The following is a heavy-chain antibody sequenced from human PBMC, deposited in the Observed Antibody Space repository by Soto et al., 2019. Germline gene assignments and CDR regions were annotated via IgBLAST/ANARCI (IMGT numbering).Heavy chain of an antibody. D-gene: IGHD4-17*01. Sequence: PSETLSLTCAVYGGSFSGYYRSWIRQPPGKGLEWIGEINHSGSTNYNPSLKSRVTISVDTSKNQFSLKLSSVTAADTAVYYCARSLTTVTTNWFDPWGQGTLVTVSS. J-gene: IGHJ5*02. CDR3: ARSLTTVTTNWFDP. CDR2: INHSGST. CDR1: GGSFSGYY. V-gene: IGHV4-34*01.